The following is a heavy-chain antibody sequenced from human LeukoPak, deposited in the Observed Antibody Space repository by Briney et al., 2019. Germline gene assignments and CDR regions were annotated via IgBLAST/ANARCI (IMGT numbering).Heavy chain of an antibody. CDR3: AKEDLWSGAVLEFIDY. CDR1: GFTSLGFV. CDR2: ISGTGGST. V-gene: IGHV3-23*01. D-gene: IGHD3-3*01. Sequence: GGSLRLSSVAPGFTSLGFVMCSGRQAPGKRLEWVSAISGTGGSTYYADSVKGRFTISRDNSKNTLYLQMNSLRVEDAAVYYCAKEDLWSGAVLEFIDYWGQGTLVTVSS. J-gene: IGHJ4*02.